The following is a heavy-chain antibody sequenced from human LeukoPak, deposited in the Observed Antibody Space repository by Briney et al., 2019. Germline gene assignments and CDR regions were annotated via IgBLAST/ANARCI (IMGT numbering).Heavy chain of an antibody. J-gene: IGHJ4*02. CDR1: GFTFSSYS. CDR2: ISSSRSYM. V-gene: IGHV3-21*01. CDR3: AREHSGGGNYYDSSGYYRSFDY. D-gene: IGHD3-22*01. Sequence: PGGSLRLSCAPSGFTFSSYSMNWVRQAPGKGLEWVSYISSSRSYMYYADSVKGRFTISRDNAKNSLYLQMSSLRVEDTAVYYCAREHSGGGNYYDSSGYYRSFDYWGQGTPVTVSS.